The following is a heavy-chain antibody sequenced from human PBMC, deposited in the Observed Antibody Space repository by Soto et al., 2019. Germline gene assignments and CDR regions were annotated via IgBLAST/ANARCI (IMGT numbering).Heavy chain of an antibody. D-gene: IGHD3-22*01. CDR3: AKDFPPDSSGSLFDY. V-gene: IGHV3-23*01. J-gene: IGHJ4*02. CDR2: ISGSGGST. Sequence: GSLRLSCAASGFTFSSYAMSWVRQAPGKGLGWVSAISGSGGSTYYADSVKGRFTISRDNSKNTLYLQMNSLRAEDTAVYYCAKDFPPDSSGSLFDYWGQGTLVTVSS. CDR1: GFTFSSYA.